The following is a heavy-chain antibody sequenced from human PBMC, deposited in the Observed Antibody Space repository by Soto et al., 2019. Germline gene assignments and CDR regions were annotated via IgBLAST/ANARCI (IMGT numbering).Heavy chain of an antibody. CDR2: ISWNSGII. V-gene: IGHV3-9*01. CDR3: ASDMGLLPYYFDY. J-gene: IGHJ4*02. CDR1: VFTFDDYA. D-gene: IGHD2-15*01. Sequence: EVQLVESGGGLVQPGSSLRLSCAASVFTFDDYAMHWVRQPPGKVLEWFSSISWNSGIIGYSDSVKVRFTISRDNAKNSLYLQMNSLRAEDTHLYYCASDMGLLPYYFDYWGQGTLVTVSS.